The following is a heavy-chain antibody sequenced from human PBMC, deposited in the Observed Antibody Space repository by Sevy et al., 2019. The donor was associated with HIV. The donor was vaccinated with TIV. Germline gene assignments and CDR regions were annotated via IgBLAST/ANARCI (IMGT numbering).Heavy chain of an antibody. D-gene: IGHD6-13*01. J-gene: IGHJ4*02. CDR3: AKAARYSSVWYSTGEPFDY. V-gene: IGHV3-23*01. CDR2: FSGTDGSGTDGTT. Sequence: GGSLRLSCAASGFKFDNYDFSWVRQAPGKGLEWVSGFSGTDGSGTDGTTYYTDSVKGRFIISSDNSKNTLYLEMNSPRVDDTAVYYCAKAARYSSVWYSTGEPFDYWGQGTLVTVSS. CDR1: GFKFDNYD.